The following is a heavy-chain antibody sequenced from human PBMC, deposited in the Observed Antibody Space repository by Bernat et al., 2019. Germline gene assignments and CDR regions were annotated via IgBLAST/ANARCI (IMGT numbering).Heavy chain of an antibody. CDR3: AKTGITTSHPLYY. V-gene: IGHV3-23*04. CDR2: ISANSGTT. Sequence: EVQLVESGGGLVQPGGSLRLSCAASGFTFSSTGMNWVRQAPGKGLEWVSGISANSGTTYDADSVKGRFTISRDNSKNTLYLQMNSLRAEDTAVYYCAKTGITTSHPLYYWGQGTLVTVSS. D-gene: IGHD2/OR15-2a*01. J-gene: IGHJ4*02. CDR1: GFTFSSTG.